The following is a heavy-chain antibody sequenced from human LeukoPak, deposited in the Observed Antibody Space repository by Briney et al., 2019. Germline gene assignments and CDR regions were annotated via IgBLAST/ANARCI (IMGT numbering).Heavy chain of an antibody. CDR2: VNRDGSET. CDR3: ARNNGMDV. Sequence: GGSLRLSCVASGYSFSPYWMTWVRQVPGRGPEWVANVNRDGSETYYLDSVKGRFTISKDNAKNSLYLQMNSLRAEDTALYHCARNNGMDVWGQGTTVIVSS. CDR1: GYSFSPYW. V-gene: IGHV3-7*03. J-gene: IGHJ6*02.